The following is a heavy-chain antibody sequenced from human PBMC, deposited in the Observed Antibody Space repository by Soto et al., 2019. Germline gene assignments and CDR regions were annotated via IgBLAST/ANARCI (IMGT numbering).Heavy chain of an antibody. Sequence: QVQLVESGGGVVQPGRSLRLSCAASGFTFSSYGMHWVRQAPGKGLEWVAVISYDGSNKYYADSVKGRFTISRDNSKNTLYLQMNSLRAEDTAVYYCAKTRVGQPETLYYCGMDVWGQGTTVTVSS. CDR1: GFTFSSYG. J-gene: IGHJ6*02. CDR3: AKTRVGQPETLYYCGMDV. D-gene: IGHD3-16*01. V-gene: IGHV3-30*18. CDR2: ISYDGSNK.